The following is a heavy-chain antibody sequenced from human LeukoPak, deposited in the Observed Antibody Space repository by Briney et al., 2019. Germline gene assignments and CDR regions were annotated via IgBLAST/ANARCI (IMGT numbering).Heavy chain of an antibody. D-gene: IGHD4-17*01. CDR2: INQDGSEK. Sequence: GGSLRLSCAASRFTFTNYWMTWVRQAPGKGLEWVANINQDGSEKYYVDSVKGRFTISRDNAKNSVYLQMDSLRAEDTAVYNCARSKDYVFNWSDPWGQGTLVTVSS. CDR3: ARSKDYVFNWSDP. V-gene: IGHV3-7*01. J-gene: IGHJ5*02. CDR1: RFTFTNYW.